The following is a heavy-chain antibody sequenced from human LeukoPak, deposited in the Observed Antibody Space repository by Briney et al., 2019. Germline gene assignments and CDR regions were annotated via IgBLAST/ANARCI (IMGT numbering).Heavy chain of an antibody. CDR2: IYYSGNT. D-gene: IGHD5-18*01. Sequence: PSETLSLTCTVSGDSISSTNYYWDWIRQPPGKGLEWIGSIYYSGNTYYNPSLKSRVTISIDTSKNQFSLKLSSMTAADTAVYYCARQTWIQLWFLDYWGQGTLVTVSS. J-gene: IGHJ4*02. V-gene: IGHV4-39*01. CDR3: ARQTWIQLWFLDY. CDR1: GDSISSTNYY.